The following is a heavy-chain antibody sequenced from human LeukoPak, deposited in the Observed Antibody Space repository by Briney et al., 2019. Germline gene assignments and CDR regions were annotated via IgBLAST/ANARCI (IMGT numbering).Heavy chain of an antibody. CDR3: VKDLRSDFMGVLSRYLSY. V-gene: IGHV3-64D*09. CDR1: GVTFSSFA. CDR2: ISRNGGST. J-gene: IGHJ4*02. Sequence: GGSLRLSCSASGVTFSSFAMHWGRQAPGKGLEYVAAISRNGGSTYYADSVKGRFTISRDNSKSTLYLQMSSLRAEDTAVYLCVKDLRSDFMGVLSRYLSYWGQGTLVTVPS. D-gene: IGHD2/OR15-2a*01.